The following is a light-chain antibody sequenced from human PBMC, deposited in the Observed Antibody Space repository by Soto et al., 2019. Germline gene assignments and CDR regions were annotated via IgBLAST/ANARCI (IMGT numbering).Light chain of an antibody. CDR1: QSVLYSSNNKNY. J-gene: IGKJ1*01. V-gene: IGKV4-1*01. Sequence: DIVMTQSPDSLAVSLGERATINCKSSQSVLYSSNNKNYLAWYQQKPGQPPKLLIYWASTRESGVPDRFSGSGSGTVFALNISSLHAEDVAVYYGQQYYSTPPTFGQGTKVEIK. CDR2: WAS. CDR3: QQYYSTPPT.